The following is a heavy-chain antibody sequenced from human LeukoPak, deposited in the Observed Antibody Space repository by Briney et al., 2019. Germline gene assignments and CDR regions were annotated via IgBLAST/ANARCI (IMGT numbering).Heavy chain of an antibody. J-gene: IGHJ5*02. Sequence: SETLSLTCTVSGGSISSYYWSWIRQPPGKGLEWIGYIYYSGSTNYNPSLKSRVTISVDTSKNQFSLKLSSVTAADTAVYYCARTVTGGWFDPWAREPWSPSPQ. V-gene: IGHV4-59*08. D-gene: IGHD4-17*01. CDR2: IYYSGST. CDR3: ARTVTGGWFDP. CDR1: GGSISSYY.